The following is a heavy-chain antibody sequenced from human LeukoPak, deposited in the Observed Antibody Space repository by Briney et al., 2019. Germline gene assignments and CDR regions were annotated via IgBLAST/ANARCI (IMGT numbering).Heavy chain of an antibody. Sequence: SEPLSLTCTVSGYSISSGYHWGWIRPPPGKGLEWIGSIYHSGSTYYQASLKSRVTISVDKSKNQFSLKLSSLTAADPALYYFARDNWNPDVWGQGTLVIVSS. CDR2: IYHSGST. J-gene: IGHJ4*02. D-gene: IGHD1-20*01. V-gene: IGHV4-38-2*02. CDR3: ARDNWNPDV. CDR1: GYSISSGYH.